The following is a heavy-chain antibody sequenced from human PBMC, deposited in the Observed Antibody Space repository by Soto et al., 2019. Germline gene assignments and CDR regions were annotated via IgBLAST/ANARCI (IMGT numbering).Heavy chain of an antibody. CDR1: GFTFSSYG. CDR3: AQDRGSGPPDTRTIFGS. Sequence: GGSLRLSCAASGFTFSSYGMHWVRQAPGKGLEWVAVISYDGSNKYYADSVKGRFTISRDNSKNTLYLQMNSLRAEDTAVYYCAQDRGSGPPDTRTIFGSWGQGTLVTVSS. J-gene: IGHJ4*02. D-gene: IGHD6-19*01. V-gene: IGHV3-30*18. CDR2: ISYDGSNK.